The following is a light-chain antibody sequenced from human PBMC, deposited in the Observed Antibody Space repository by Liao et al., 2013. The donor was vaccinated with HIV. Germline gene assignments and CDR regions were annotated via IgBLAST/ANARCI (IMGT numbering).Light chain of an antibody. CDR2: YDR. CDR1: NIGSDT. Sequence: SYELTQPPSVSVAPGQTATITCGGENIGSDTVHWYLQKPGQAPVLVIYYDRDRPSGIPERISGSNSGNTATLTISGTQPLDEADYFCQAWDSSADVVFGGGTKLTVL. J-gene: IGLJ2*01. CDR3: QAWDSSADVV. V-gene: IGLV3-21*01.